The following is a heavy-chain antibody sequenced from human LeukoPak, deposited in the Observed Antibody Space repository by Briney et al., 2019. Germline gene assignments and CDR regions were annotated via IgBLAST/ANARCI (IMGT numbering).Heavy chain of an antibody. CDR1: GFTFSSYC. CDR3: AKEGRRYCSSTSCYAPDDY. CDR2: ISYDGSNK. Sequence: GRSLRLSCAASGFTFSSYCMNWVRQAPGKGLEWVAVISYDGSNKYYADSVKGRFTISRDNSKNTLYLQMNSPRAEDTGVYYCAKEGRRYCSSTSCYAPDDYWGQGTLVTVSS. J-gene: IGHJ4*02. V-gene: IGHV3-30*18. D-gene: IGHD2-2*01.